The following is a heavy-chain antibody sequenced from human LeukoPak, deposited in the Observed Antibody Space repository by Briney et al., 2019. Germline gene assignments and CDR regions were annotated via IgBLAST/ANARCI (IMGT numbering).Heavy chain of an antibody. CDR2: ISYDGSNK. CDR1: GFTFSSYG. V-gene: IGHV3-30*18. Sequence: GGSLRLSCAASGFTFSSYGMHWVRQAPGKGLEWVAVISYDGSNKYYADSVKGRFTISRDSSKNTLYLQMNSLRAEDTAVYYCAKDHRRYCSGGSCYSNWFDPWGQGTLVTVSS. CDR3: AKDHRRYCSGGSCYSNWFDP. D-gene: IGHD2-15*01. J-gene: IGHJ5*02.